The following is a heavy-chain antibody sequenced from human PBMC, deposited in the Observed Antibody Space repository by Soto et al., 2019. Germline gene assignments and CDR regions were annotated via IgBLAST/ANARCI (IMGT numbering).Heavy chain of an antibody. Sequence: SETLSLTCSVSGASIYNGGYFWSWIRQSPGKGLEWIGHIHNSGSPYNNPSLKSRVTISADTSKNQFSLKLSSVTAADTAVYYCARGSTGYSSSWYRYWGQGTLVTVSS. CDR2: IHNSGSP. V-gene: IGHV4-30-4*01. D-gene: IGHD6-13*01. CDR1: GASIYNGGYF. CDR3: ARGSTGYSSSWYRY. J-gene: IGHJ4*02.